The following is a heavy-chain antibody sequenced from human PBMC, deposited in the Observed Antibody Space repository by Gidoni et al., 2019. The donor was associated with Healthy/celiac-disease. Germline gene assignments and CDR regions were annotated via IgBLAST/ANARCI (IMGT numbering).Heavy chain of an antibody. CDR1: GYSLTSFW. CDR2: IYPVDSDT. D-gene: IGHD1-26*01. CDR3: ARPEEWDQGYAFDI. Sequence: EVQLVQSGAEVKKPGESVKIACKGAGYSLTSFWIGWVRQMPGKGLEWMGIIYPVDSDTRYSPSFQGQVTISADKSISTAYLQWSSLKASDTAMYYCARPEEWDQGYAFDIWGQGTMVTVSS. J-gene: IGHJ3*02. V-gene: IGHV5-51*01.